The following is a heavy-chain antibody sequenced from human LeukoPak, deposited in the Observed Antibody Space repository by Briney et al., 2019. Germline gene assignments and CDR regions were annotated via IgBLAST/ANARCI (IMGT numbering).Heavy chain of an antibody. D-gene: IGHD7-27*01. V-gene: IGHV4-38-2*02. CDR1: GYSISSGYY. Sequence: PSETLSLTCIVSGYSISSGYYWGWIRQPPGKGLEWIGNIHHSGSTYYNPSLKSRVTISVDTSKNQFSLRLSSVTAADTAVYYCASLGSFDIWGQGTMVTVSS. CDR2: IHHSGST. CDR3: ASLGSFDI. J-gene: IGHJ3*02.